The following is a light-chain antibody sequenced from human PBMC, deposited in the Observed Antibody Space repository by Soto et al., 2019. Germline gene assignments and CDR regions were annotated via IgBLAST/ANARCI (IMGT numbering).Light chain of an antibody. Sequence: EVVLTQSPATLSLSPGERATLSCRASQSVSSNYLAWYQQKPGQAPRLVIYGASNRATGIPDRFLGSGSGTDFSLTIRGVEPEDFAVYYCQQYGTSPRTFGQGTKVEVK. CDR1: QSVSSNY. CDR2: GAS. CDR3: QQYGTSPRT. V-gene: IGKV3-20*01. J-gene: IGKJ1*01.